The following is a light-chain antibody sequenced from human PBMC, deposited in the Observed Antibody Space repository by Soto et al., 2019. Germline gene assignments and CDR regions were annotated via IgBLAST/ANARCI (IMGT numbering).Light chain of an antibody. V-gene: IGLV1-40*01. CDR3: QSYDSSLSGPL. J-gene: IGLJ2*01. CDR2: GNS. CDR1: SSNIGAGYD. Sequence: QSVLTQSPSVSGAPGQRVTISCTGSSSNIGAGYDVHWYQQLPGTAPKLLIYGNSNRPSGVPDRFSGSKSGTSASLAITGLQAEDEADYYCQSYDSSLSGPLFGGGTKLTVL.